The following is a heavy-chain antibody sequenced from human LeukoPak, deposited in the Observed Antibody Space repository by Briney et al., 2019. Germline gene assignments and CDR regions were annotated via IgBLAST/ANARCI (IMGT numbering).Heavy chain of an antibody. CDR3: ARYGPLRYYYYYMDV. Sequence: ASVKVSCKASGYAFTSYDINWVRQATGQGLEWMGWMNPSSGNTGYAQKFQGRVTMTRNTSISTAYMELSSLRSEDTAVYYCARYGPLRYYYYYMDVWGKGTTVTVSS. J-gene: IGHJ6*03. CDR1: GYAFTSYD. D-gene: IGHD3-10*01. CDR2: MNPSSGNT. V-gene: IGHV1-8*01.